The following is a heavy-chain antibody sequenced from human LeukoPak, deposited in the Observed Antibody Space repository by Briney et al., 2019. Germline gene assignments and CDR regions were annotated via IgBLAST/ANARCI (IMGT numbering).Heavy chain of an antibody. V-gene: IGHV1-18*01. J-gene: IGHJ6*03. CDR1: GYTFTSYG. D-gene: IGHD1-26*01. CDR2: ISAYNGNT. Sequence: GASVEVSCKASGYTFTSYGISWVRQAPGQGLEWMGWISAYNGNTNYAQKLQGRVTTTTDTSTSTAYMELRSLRSDDTAVYYCARRGSLYYYYYMDVWGKGTTVTVS. CDR3: ARRGSLYYYYYMDV.